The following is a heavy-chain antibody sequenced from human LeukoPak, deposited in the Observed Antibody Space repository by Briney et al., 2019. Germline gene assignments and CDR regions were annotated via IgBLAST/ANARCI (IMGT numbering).Heavy chain of an antibody. D-gene: IGHD6-13*01. V-gene: IGHV4-39*01. CDR1: GGSISSSSYY. CDR2: IYYSGST. Sequence: SETLSLTCTISGGSISSSSYYWGWIRQPPGKGLEWIGSIYYSGSTYYNPSLKSRVTISVDTSKNQFSLKLSSVTAADTAVYYCARHRQQLGTNWFDPWGQGTLVTVSS. J-gene: IGHJ5*02. CDR3: ARHRQQLGTNWFDP.